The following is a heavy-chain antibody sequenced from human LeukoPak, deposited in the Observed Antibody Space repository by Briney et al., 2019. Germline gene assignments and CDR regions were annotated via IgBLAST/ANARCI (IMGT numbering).Heavy chain of an antibody. D-gene: IGHD6-13*01. J-gene: IGHJ4*02. Sequence: GGSLRLSCAASGFTFSSYAMSWVRQAPGKGLEWVSVIYSGGSTYYADSVKGRFTISRDNSKNTLYLQMNSLRAEDTAVYYCARDGFGSSWVDYWGQGTLVTVSS. CDR3: ARDGFGSSWVDY. V-gene: IGHV3-66*01. CDR2: IYSGGST. CDR1: GFTFSSYA.